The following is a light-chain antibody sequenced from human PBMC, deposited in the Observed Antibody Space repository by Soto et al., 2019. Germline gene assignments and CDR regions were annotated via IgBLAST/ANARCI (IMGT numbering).Light chain of an antibody. CDR3: QQYKE. J-gene: IGKJ1*01. CDR2: GAS. V-gene: IGKV3-20*01. Sequence: EIMLDHKRGTLSLSGKESTTLSCRASQSVSSSYLAWFQRKPGQAPRVLIYGASSRATGISDRFSGSGSGTDFALSISRLELEDFAVYYCQQYKELGQGTKVDIK. CDR1: QSVSSSY.